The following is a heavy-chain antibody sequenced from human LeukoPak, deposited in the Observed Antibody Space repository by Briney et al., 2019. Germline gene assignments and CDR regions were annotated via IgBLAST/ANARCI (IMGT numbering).Heavy chain of an antibody. CDR3: ASNSHDY. CDR1: GFTFDDYA. V-gene: IGHV3-9*01. Sequence: GRSLRLSCAASGFTFDDYAMHWVRQAPGKGLEWVSGISWNSGSIGYADSVKGRFTISRDNAKNSLYLQMNSLRAEDTALYYCASNSHDYWGQGTLVTVSS. J-gene: IGHJ4*02. CDR2: ISWNSGSI.